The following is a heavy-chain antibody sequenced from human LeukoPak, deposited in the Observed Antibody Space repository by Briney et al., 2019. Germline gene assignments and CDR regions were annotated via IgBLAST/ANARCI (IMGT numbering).Heavy chain of an antibody. V-gene: IGHV4-39*07. D-gene: IGHD6-13*01. CDR3: ARRPYSSSWYDWFDP. Sequence: PSETLSLTCTVSGGSISSSSYYWGWIRQPPVKGLEWIGSIYYSGSTYYNPSLKSRVTISVDTSKNQFSLKLSSVTAADTAVYYCARRPYSSSWYDWFDPWGQGNMVTVSS. J-gene: IGHJ5*02. CDR2: IYYSGST. CDR1: GGSISSSSYY.